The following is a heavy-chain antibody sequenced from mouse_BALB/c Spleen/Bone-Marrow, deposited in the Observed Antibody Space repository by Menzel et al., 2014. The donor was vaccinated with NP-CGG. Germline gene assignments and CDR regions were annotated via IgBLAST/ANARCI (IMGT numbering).Heavy chain of an antibody. V-gene: IGHV4-2*02. J-gene: IGHJ2*01. D-gene: IGHD1-1*01. CDR1: GFDFSRYW. Sequence: LMESGGSLILSCAASGFDFSRYWMSWARQAPGKGQEWIGEINPGSSTINYTPSLKDKFIISRDNAKKTLYLQINKVRSEDTALYYCARLGCYGYFAYWGQGTTLTVSS. CDR2: INPGSSTI. CDR3: ARLGCYGYFAY.